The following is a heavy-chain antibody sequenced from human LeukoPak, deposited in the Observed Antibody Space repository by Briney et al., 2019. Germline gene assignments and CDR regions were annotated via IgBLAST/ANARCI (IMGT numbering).Heavy chain of an antibody. D-gene: IGHD4-23*01. J-gene: IGHJ3*02. V-gene: IGHV3-48*03. Sequence: GGSLRLSCAASGFTFSSYEMNWVRQAPGKGLEWVSYISSSGSTIYYAGSVKGRFTISRDNAKNSLYLQMNSLRAEDTAVYYCARDSGRNYRGAFDIWGQGTMVTVSS. CDR1: GFTFSSYE. CDR3: ARDSGRNYRGAFDI. CDR2: ISSSGSTI.